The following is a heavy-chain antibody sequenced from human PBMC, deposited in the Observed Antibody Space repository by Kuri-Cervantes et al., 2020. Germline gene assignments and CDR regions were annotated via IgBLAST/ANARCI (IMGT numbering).Heavy chain of an antibody. Sequence: ASVKVSCKASGYTFTTYGITWMRQVTGQGLEWLGNIRTYNGNTNYAEEFQGRVTMTTDTSTSTAYMEMRGLRSDDTAVYYCARERRDYGMDYWGQGTLVTVSS. J-gene: IGHJ4*02. V-gene: IGHV1-18*01. CDR1: GYTFTTYG. CDR3: ARERRDYGMDY. CDR2: IRTYNGNT. D-gene: IGHD4-17*01.